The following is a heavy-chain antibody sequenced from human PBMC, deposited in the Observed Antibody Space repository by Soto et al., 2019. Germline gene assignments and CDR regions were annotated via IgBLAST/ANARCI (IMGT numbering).Heavy chain of an antibody. CDR3: ASAYEGDYVDY. Sequence: QVQLVESGGGVVQPGRSLRLSCAASGFTFSSYAMHWVRQAPGKGLEWVAVISYDGSNKYYADSVKGRFTISRDNSKNTLYLQMNSLRAEDTAVYYCASAYEGDYVDYWGQGTLVTVSS. D-gene: IGHD3-16*01. CDR1: GFTFSSYA. J-gene: IGHJ4*02. CDR2: ISYDGSNK. V-gene: IGHV3-30-3*01.